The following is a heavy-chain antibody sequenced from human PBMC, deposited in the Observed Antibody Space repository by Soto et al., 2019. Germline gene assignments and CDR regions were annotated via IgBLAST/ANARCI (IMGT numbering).Heavy chain of an antibody. CDR3: ARSGYSSRPDYYYYGMDV. Sequence: RASVKVSCKASGGTFSSYAISWVRQAPGQGLEWMGGIIPIFGTANYTQKFQGRVTITADESTSTAYMELSSLRSEDTAVYYCARSGYSSRPDYYYYGMDVWGQGTTVTVSS. J-gene: IGHJ6*02. CDR2: IIPIFGTA. D-gene: IGHD6-13*01. CDR1: GGTFSSYA. V-gene: IGHV1-69*13.